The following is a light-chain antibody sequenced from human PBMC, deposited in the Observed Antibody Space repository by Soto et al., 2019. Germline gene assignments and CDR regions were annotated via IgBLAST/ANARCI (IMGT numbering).Light chain of an antibody. Sequence: EIVLTQSPGTLSLSPGERATLSCRASQSVGSYLTWYQQKPGQAPRLLIYGASSRATGIPDRFSGSGSGTDFTLTITRLEPGDFAVYYCQQHDSSPRTFGQGTKLEIK. J-gene: IGKJ2*01. CDR1: QSVGSY. V-gene: IGKV3-20*01. CDR3: QQHDSSPRT. CDR2: GAS.